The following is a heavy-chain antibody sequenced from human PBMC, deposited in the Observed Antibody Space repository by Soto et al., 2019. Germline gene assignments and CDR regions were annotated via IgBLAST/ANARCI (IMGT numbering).Heavy chain of an antibody. J-gene: IGHJ3*02. CDR3: ATENWNYGGDAFDI. CDR2: ISAYDGNT. Sequence: ASVKVSCKASGYTFTSYGISWVRQAPGKGLEWMGGISAYDGNTNYAQKLQGRVTMTEDTSTDTAYMELSSLRSEDTAVYYCATENWNYGGDAFDIWGQGTMVTVSS. D-gene: IGHD1-7*01. CDR1: GYTFTSYG. V-gene: IGHV1-18*01.